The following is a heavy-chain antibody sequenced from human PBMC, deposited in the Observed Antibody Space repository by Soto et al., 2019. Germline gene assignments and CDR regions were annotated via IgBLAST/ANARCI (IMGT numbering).Heavy chain of an antibody. D-gene: IGHD6-13*01. CDR2: IRKKPNSYTT. CDR1: GFTFSDHY. CDR3: ARAQRGISSTLDY. J-gene: IGHJ4*02. V-gene: IGHV3-72*01. Sequence: DVQLVEFGGDLVQPGGSLRLSCATSGFTFSDHYMDWVRQAPGKGLEWLGRIRKKPNSYTTEYAASVKGRFTISRDDSKNSLYLQMDSLETGDTAVYYCARAQRGISSTLDYWGQGTLVTVSS.